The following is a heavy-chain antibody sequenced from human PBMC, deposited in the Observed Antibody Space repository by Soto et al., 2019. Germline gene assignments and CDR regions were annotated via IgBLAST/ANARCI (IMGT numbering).Heavy chain of an antibody. CDR1: GGTFSSYA. CDR2: IIPIFGTA. Sequence: QVQLVQSGAEVKKPGSSVKVSCKASGGTFSSYAIDWGRQAPGQGLEWMGGIIPIFGTADYAQKFQGRVTITAAESTSTAYMELSSLRSEDTAVYYCARGQTGGGWGYYFDYWGQGTLVTVSS. CDR3: ARGQTGGGWGYYFDY. J-gene: IGHJ4*02. V-gene: IGHV1-69*12. D-gene: IGHD3-16*01.